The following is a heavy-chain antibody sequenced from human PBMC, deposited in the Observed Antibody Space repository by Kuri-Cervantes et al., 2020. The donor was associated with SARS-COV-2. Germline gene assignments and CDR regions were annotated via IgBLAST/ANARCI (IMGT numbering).Heavy chain of an antibody. CDR3: VSSRNTAHYYYYYGMDV. CDR2: ISSNGGST. CDR1: GFTFSSYA. D-gene: IGHD5-18*01. J-gene: IGHJ6*02. Sequence: GGSLRLSCSASGFTFSSYAMHWVRQAPGKGLEYVSAISSNGGSTYYADSVKGRFTISRDNSKNTLYLRMSSLRAEDTAVYYCVSSRNTAHYYYYYGMDVWGQGTTVTVSS. V-gene: IGHV3-64D*06.